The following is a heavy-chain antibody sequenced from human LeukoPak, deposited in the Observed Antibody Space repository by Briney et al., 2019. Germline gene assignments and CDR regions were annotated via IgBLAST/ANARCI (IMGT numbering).Heavy chain of an antibody. Sequence: SKTLSLTCTVSGGSISSYYWSWIRQPPGKGLEWIGYIYYSGSTNYNPSLKSRVTISVDTSKNQFSLKLSSVIAADTAVYYCARTTEGYCSSASCFGFSYSYYMDVWGKGTTVTISS. CDR2: IYYSGST. D-gene: IGHD2-2*01. V-gene: IGHV4-59*01. CDR3: ARTTEGYCSSASCFGFSYSYYMDV. CDR1: GGSISSYY. J-gene: IGHJ6*03.